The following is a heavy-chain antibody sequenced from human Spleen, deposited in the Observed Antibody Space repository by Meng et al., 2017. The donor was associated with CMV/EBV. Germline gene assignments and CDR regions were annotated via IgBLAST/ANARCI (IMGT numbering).Heavy chain of an antibody. CDR3: ARRKMTTVSGKSYYYYGMDV. V-gene: IGHV4-34*01. D-gene: IGHD4-11*01. Sequence: SETLSLTCAVYGGSFSGYYWSWIRQPPGKGLEWIGEINHSGSTNYNQSLKSRVTISVDTSKNQFSLKLSSVTAADTAVYYCARRKMTTVSGKSYYYYGMDVWGQGTTVTVSS. J-gene: IGHJ6*02. CDR1: GGSFSGYY. CDR2: INHSGST.